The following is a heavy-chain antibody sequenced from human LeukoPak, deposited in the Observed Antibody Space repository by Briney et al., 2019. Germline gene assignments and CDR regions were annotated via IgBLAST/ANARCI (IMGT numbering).Heavy chain of an antibody. CDR2: IYYSGST. CDR3: ARASDYVSYWYFDL. J-gene: IGHJ2*01. CDR1: GGSISSSY. Sequence: SETLSLTCTVSGGSISSSYWSWIRQPPGKGLEWIGYIYYSGSTNYNPSLKSRVTISVDTSKNQFSLKLSSVTAADTAVYYCARASDYVSYWYFDLWGRGTLDTVSS. D-gene: IGHD4-17*01. V-gene: IGHV4-59*01.